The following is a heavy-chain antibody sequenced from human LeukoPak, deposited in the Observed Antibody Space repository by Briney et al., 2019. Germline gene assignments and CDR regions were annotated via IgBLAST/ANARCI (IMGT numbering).Heavy chain of an antibody. J-gene: IGHJ4*02. D-gene: IGHD6-19*01. CDR2: ISSSSSTI. V-gene: IGHV3-48*01. CDR3: ARFGLSYLAGAFLDY. Sequence: GGSLRLSCAASGFTFSSYSMNWVRQAPGKGLEWVSYISSSSSTIYYADSVKGRFTISRDNAKNSLYLQMNSLRAEDTAVYYCARFGLSYLAGAFLDYWGQGTLVTVSS. CDR1: GFTFSSYS.